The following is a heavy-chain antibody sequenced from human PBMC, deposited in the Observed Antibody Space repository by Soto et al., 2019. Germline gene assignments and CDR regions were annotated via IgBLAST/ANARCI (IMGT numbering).Heavy chain of an antibody. Sequence: GGSLRLSCAASGFTFSSYGMHWVRQAPGKGLEWVAVIWYDGSNKYYADSVKGRFTISRDNSKNTLYLQMNSLRAEDTAVYYCARVDRYGYTFEDAFDIWGQGTMVTVSS. D-gene: IGHD5-12*01. V-gene: IGHV3-33*01. CDR1: GFTFSSYG. J-gene: IGHJ3*02. CDR3: ARVDRYGYTFEDAFDI. CDR2: IWYDGSNK.